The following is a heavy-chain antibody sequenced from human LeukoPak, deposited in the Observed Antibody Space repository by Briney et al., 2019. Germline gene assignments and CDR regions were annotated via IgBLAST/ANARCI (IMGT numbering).Heavy chain of an antibody. J-gene: IGHJ6*04. Sequence: GGSLRLSCAASGFTFSSYAMHWVRQAPGKGLEWVAVISYDGSNKYYADSVKGRFTISRDNSKNTLYLQMNSLRAEDNATYYCARDPPPASGGYSYNMDVWGKGTTVTVSS. D-gene: IGHD5-12*01. V-gene: IGHV3-30*04. CDR1: GFTFSSYA. CDR2: ISYDGSNK. CDR3: ARDPPPASGGYSYNMDV.